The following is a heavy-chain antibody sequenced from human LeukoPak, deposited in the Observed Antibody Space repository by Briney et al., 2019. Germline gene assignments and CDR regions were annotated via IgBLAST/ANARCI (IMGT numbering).Heavy chain of an antibody. J-gene: IGHJ6*03. CDR2: IYSGGST. CDR1: GFTVSSNY. D-gene: IGHD3-10*01. V-gene: IGHV3-53*01. Sequence: GGSLRLSCAASGFTVSSNYMSWVRQAPGKGLEWVSVIYSGGSTYYADSVKGRFTISRDNAKNSLYLQMNSLRDEDTAVYYCARAHGSGSYYPYYYYYMDVWGKGTTVTVSS. CDR3: ARAHGSGSYYPYYYYYMDV.